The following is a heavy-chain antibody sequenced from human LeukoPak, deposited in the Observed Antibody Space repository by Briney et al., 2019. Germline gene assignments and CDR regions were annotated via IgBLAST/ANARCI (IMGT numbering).Heavy chain of an antibody. J-gene: IGHJ6*03. Sequence: SVKVSCKASGGTFSSYAISWVRQAPGQGLEWMGGIIPIFGTANYAQKFQGRVTITTDESTSTAYMELSSLRSEDTAVYYCGAAAGTSTYYYYYYMDVWSKGTTVTVSS. V-gene: IGHV1-69*05. D-gene: IGHD6-13*01. CDR1: GGTFSSYA. CDR2: IIPIFGTA. CDR3: GAAAGTSTYYYYYYMDV.